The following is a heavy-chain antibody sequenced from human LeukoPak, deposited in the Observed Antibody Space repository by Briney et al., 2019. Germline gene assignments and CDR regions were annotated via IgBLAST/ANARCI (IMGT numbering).Heavy chain of an antibody. CDR1: GGTFSSYA. CDR2: IIPIFGTA. J-gene: IGHJ4*02. CDR3: AREIYGSGSYFDY. D-gene: IGHD3-10*01. Sequence: GASVKVSCEASGGTFSSYAISWVRQAPGQGLEWMGGIIPIFGTANYAQKFQGRVTITGDESTSTAYMELSSLRSEDTAVYYCAREIYGSGSYFDYWGQGTLVTVSS. V-gene: IGHV1-69*13.